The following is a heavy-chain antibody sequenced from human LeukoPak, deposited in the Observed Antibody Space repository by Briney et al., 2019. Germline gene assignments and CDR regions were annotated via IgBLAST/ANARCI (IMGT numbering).Heavy chain of an antibody. V-gene: IGHV4-38-2*02. Sequence: SETLSLTCTVSVHSISSGYYWGWIRQPPGKGLEWIGSIYHSGSTYYNPSLKSRVTISLDTSKNQFSLRLKSVTAADTAVYYCARAQTIRGVTPWGQGTLVTVSS. CDR1: VHSISSGYY. CDR3: ARAQTIRGVTP. D-gene: IGHD3-10*01. CDR2: IYHSGST. J-gene: IGHJ5*02.